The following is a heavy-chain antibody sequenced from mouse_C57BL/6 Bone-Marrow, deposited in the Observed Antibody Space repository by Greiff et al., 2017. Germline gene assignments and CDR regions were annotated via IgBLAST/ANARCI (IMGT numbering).Heavy chain of an antibody. Sequence: QVQLQQPGAELVMPGASVKLSCKASGYTFTSYWMPWVKQRPGQGLEWIGEIDPSDSYTNYNQKFKGKSTLTVDKSSSTAYMQLSSLTSEDSAVYYCSRGGLRKNYFDYWGQGTTLTVSS. V-gene: IGHV1-69*01. CDR3: SRGGLRKNYFDY. CDR2: IDPSDSYT. J-gene: IGHJ2*01. CDR1: GYTFTSYW. D-gene: IGHD2-4*01.